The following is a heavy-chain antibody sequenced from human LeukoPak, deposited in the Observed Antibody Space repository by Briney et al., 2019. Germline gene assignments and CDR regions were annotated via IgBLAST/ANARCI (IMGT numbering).Heavy chain of an antibody. CDR3: ARAQNYYGSGKYYYYGMDV. V-gene: IGHV1-8*01. Sequence: GASVKVSCKASGYSSTSYDINWVRQATGQGLEWLGWMNPNSGSTGYAQKFQGRLTMARNTSTSTVYMELSSLRSEDTATYFCARAQNYYGSGKYYYYGMDVWGQGTTVIVSS. J-gene: IGHJ6*02. D-gene: IGHD3-10*01. CDR2: MNPNSGST. CDR1: GYSSTSYD.